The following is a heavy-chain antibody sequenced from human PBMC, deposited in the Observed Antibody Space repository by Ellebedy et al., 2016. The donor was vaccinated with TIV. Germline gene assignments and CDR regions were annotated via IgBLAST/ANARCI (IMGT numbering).Heavy chain of an antibody. Sequence: SVKVSCXASGGTFSSYAISWVRQAPGQGLEWMGGIIPIFGTANYAQKFQGRVTITADESTSTAYMELSSLRSEDTAVYYCARDRGSSSGVEDSDYYYMDVWGKGTTVTVSS. CDR1: GGTFSSYA. V-gene: IGHV1-69*13. D-gene: IGHD6-6*01. CDR3: ARDRGSSSGVEDSDYYYMDV. J-gene: IGHJ6*03. CDR2: IIPIFGTA.